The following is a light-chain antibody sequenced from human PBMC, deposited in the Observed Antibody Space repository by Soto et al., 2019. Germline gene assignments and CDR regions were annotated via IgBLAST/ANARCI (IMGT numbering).Light chain of an antibody. CDR3: QQYYNVPIT. CDR2: DAS. V-gene: IGKV1-33*01. Sequence: DIQMTQSPSSLSASVGDRVTITCQASQDIGNYLNWYQQRPGKAPKLLILDASSLDTGVPSRFSGSGSGTDFTFNISSLQSEDIATYYCQQYYNVPITFGQGTRLDIK. CDR1: QDIGNY. J-gene: IGKJ5*01.